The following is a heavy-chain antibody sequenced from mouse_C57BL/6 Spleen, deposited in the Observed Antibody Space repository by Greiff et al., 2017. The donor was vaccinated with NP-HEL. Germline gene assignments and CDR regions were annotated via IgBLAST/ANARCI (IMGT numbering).Heavy chain of an antibody. V-gene: IGHV1-55*01. CDR1: GYTFTSYW. CDR3: ARWYDYDGGDFDY. Sequence: QVQLQQPGAELVKPGASVKMSCKASGYTFTSYWITWVKQRPGQGLEWIGDIYPGSGSTNYNEKFKSKATLTVDTSSSTAYMQLSSLTSEDSAVYYCARWYDYDGGDFDYWGQGTTLTVSS. D-gene: IGHD2-4*01. CDR2: IYPGSGST. J-gene: IGHJ2*01.